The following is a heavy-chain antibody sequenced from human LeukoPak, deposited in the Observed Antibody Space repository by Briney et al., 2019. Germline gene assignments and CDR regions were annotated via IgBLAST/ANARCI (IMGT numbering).Heavy chain of an antibody. Sequence: ASAKVSCKASGYTFTGYYVYWVRQAPGQGLEWMGWINPNSGGTIYAQKFQGRVTMTEDTSTDTAYMELSSLRSEDTAVYYCATQLSSGWPLRHLPFDYWGQGTLVTVSS. CDR3: ATQLSSGWPLRHLPFDY. D-gene: IGHD3-22*01. CDR1: GYTFTGYY. J-gene: IGHJ4*02. CDR2: INPNSGGT. V-gene: IGHV1-2*02.